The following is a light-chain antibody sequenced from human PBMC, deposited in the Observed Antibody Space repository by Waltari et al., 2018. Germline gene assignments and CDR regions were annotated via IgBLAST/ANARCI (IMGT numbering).Light chain of an antibody. Sequence: QSALTQPASVSGSPGQSITISCTGTSSDVGGYNYVSWYQQHPGKAPKLMIYDVSNRPSGVSNLFSGSKSGNTASLTISGLQAEDEADCYCSSYTSSSTLGVFGGGTKLTVL. J-gene: IGLJ3*02. V-gene: IGLV2-14*01. CDR3: SSYTSSSTLGV. CDR2: DVS. CDR1: SSDVGGYNY.